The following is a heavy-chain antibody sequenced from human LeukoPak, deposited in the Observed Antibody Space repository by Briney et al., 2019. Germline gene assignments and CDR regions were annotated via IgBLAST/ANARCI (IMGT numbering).Heavy chain of an antibody. J-gene: IGHJ5*02. CDR3: ARADRLHGGPYLIGP. V-gene: IGHV1-2*02. CDR2: INLNSGDI. D-gene: IGHD2-21*01. Sequence: WASVKVSCKASGYSFTDYYMHWVRQAPGQGLEWMGWINLNSGDIKSAQEFQGRVTMTRDTSITTVYMEVSWLTSDDTAIYYCARADRLHGGPYLIGPWGQGTLVTVSS. CDR1: GYSFTDYY.